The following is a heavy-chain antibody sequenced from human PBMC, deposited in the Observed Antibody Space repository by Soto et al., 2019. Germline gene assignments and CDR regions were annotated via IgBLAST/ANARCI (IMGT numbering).Heavy chain of an antibody. CDR2: IYWDDDK. CDR1: GFSLSASGVG. J-gene: IGHJ5*02. CDR3: APRRIAMTQNWCDP. Sequence: QITLKESGPTLVKPTQTLTLTCTFSGFSLSASGVGVGWIRQPPGKALEWLALIYWDDDKRYSPSLKSRLTITKDTSKKQVVLTMTNIDPADTATYYCAPRRIAMTQNWCDPWGQGTLVTVSS. D-gene: IGHD6-13*01. V-gene: IGHV2-5*02.